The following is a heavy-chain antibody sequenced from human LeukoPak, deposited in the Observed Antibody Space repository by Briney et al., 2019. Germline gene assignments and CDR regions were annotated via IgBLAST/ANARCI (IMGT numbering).Heavy chain of an antibody. D-gene: IGHD3-16*02. CDR1: GDSITNYY. V-gene: IGHV4-59*12. CDR2: IFYGGST. J-gene: IGHJ4*02. Sequence: SETLSLTCTVSGDSITNYYWSWLRHPPGKGLEWIAYIFYGGSTDYNPSLKSRLAISVDTSKNQFSLKLSSVTAADTAVYYCAKERAGYTNPYYFDYWGQGTLVTVSS. CDR3: AKERAGYTNPYYFDY.